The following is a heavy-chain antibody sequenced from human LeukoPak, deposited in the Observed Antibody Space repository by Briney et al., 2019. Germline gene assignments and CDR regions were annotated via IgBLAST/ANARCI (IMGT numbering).Heavy chain of an antibody. J-gene: IGHJ4*02. CDR3: AKAGDYGSGSYYNPPPDY. CDR2: IRYDGSNK. CDR1: GFTFSSYG. Sequence: GGSLRLSCAASGFTFSSYGMHWVRQAPGKGLEWVAFIRYDGSNKYYADSVKGRFTISRDNSKNTLYLQMNSLRAEDTAVYYCAKAGDYGSGSYYNPPPDYWGQGTLVTVSS. D-gene: IGHD3-10*01. V-gene: IGHV3-30*02.